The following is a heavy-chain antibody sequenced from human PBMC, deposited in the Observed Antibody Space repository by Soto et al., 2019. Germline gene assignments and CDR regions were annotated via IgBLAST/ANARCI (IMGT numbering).Heavy chain of an antibody. D-gene: IGHD6-13*01. V-gene: IGHV4-39*01. Sequence: QLQLQESGPGLVKPSETLSLTCTVSGGSISSSSYYWGWIRQPPGKGLEWIGSIYYSGSTYYNPSLKSRVTISVDTSKNQFSLKLSSVTAADTAVYYCACAGSIAAADYWGQGTLVTVSS. CDR1: GGSISSSSYY. CDR2: IYYSGST. J-gene: IGHJ4*02. CDR3: ACAGSIAAADY.